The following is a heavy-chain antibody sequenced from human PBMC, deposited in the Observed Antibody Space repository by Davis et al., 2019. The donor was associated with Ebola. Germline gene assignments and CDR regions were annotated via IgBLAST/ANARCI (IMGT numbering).Heavy chain of an antibody. Sequence: GESLKISCAASGFTFSSYAMSWVRQAPGKGLEWVSAISGSGGSTYYADSVKGRFTISRDNSKNTMYLQMNSLRVDDTAIYHCTRGRGGSSWEVLWGQGTLVTVSS. D-gene: IGHD6-13*01. CDR3: TRGRGGSSWEVL. CDR1: GFTFSSYA. CDR2: ISGSGGST. J-gene: IGHJ1*01. V-gene: IGHV3-23*01.